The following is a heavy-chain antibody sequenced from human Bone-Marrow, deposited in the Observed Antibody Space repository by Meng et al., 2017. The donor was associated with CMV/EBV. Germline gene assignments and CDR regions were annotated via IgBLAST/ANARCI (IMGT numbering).Heavy chain of an antibody. J-gene: IGHJ6*02. CDR2: IRSKANSYAT. Sequence: GESLKISCAASGFTFSGSAMHWVRQASGKGLEWVGRIRSKANSYATAYAASVKGRFTISRDDSKNTAYLQMNSLKTEDTAVYYCARTRIEVEPVGRKNNYYNYGMDVWGQGTTVTVSS. CDR1: GFTFSGSA. V-gene: IGHV3-73*01. CDR3: ARTRIEVEPVGRKNNYYNYGMDV. D-gene: IGHD2-2*01.